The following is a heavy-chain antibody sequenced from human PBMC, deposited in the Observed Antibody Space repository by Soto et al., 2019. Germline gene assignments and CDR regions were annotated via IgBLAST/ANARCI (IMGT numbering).Heavy chain of an antibody. V-gene: IGHV4-31*03. CDR1: GGSISSGGYY. J-gene: IGHJ6*04. D-gene: IGHD3-10*01. CDR2: IYYSGST. CDR3: AREDGVLGFGDPSTVRDV. Sequence: QVQLQESGPGLVKPSQTLSLTCTVSGGSISSGGYYWSWIRQHPGKGLEWIGYIYYSGSTYYNPSPKGRVTISEAPSKNQFPLKLSSVTAGDTAVYYGAREDGVLGFGDPSTVRDVWGKGTTVPVPS.